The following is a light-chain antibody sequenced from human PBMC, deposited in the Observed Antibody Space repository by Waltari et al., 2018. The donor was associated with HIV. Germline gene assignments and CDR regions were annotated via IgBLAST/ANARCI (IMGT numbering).Light chain of an antibody. V-gene: IGKV3-11*01. J-gene: IGKJ2*01. Sequence: EIVLTQSPATLSLSPGVRATLSCRASQSVSSYLAWYQQKPGQAPRLLIYDASNRATGIPVRFSGSGSGTDFTLTISSLEPEDFAVYYCQQRSNWPPNTFGQGTKLEIK. CDR1: QSVSSY. CDR3: QQRSNWPPNT. CDR2: DAS.